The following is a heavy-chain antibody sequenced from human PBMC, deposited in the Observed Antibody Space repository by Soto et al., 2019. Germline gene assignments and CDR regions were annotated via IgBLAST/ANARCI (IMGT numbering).Heavy chain of an antibody. CDR3: AKDQASGQGSFDS. CDR1: GFTFNIYG. Sequence: GGSLRLSCAASGFTFNIYGMHWVRQAPDKGLEWVALISYDGSNQYYADSVKGRFAISRDNSKNTLFLQMNSLRADDTAVYYCAKDQASGQGSFDSWGQGTLVTVSS. J-gene: IGHJ4*02. CDR2: ISYDGSNQ. V-gene: IGHV3-30*18.